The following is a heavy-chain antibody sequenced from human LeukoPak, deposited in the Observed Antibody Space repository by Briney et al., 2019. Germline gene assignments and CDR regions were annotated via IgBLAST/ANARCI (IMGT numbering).Heavy chain of an antibody. CDR1: GYSFTSYW. Sequence: GESLKSSCKGSGYSFTSYWIGWVRQMPGKGLEWMGIIYPGDSDTRYSPSFQGQVTISADKSISTAYLQWSSLKASDTAMYYCARGRGYSYGGYNWFDPWGQGTLVTVSS. J-gene: IGHJ5*02. CDR3: ARGRGYSYGGYNWFDP. CDR2: IYPGDSDT. V-gene: IGHV5-51*01. D-gene: IGHD5-18*01.